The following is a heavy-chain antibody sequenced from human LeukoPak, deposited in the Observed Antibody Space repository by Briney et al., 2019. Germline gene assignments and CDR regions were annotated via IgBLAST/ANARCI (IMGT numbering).Heavy chain of an antibody. CDR2: ISSSGSTI. CDR1: GFTFSDYY. V-gene: IGHV3-11*01. J-gene: IGHJ4*02. Sequence: GGSLRLSCAASGFTFSDYYMSWIRQAPGKGLEWVSYISSSGSTIYYADSVKGRFTISRDNAKNSLYLQMNSLRAEDTAVYYCARESGVDYYDSSGYYPLDYWGQGTLVTVSS. D-gene: IGHD3-22*01. CDR3: ARESGVDYYDSSGYYPLDY.